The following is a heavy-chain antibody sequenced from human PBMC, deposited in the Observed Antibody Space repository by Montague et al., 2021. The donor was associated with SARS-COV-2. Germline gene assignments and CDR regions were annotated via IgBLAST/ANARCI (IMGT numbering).Heavy chain of an antibody. D-gene: IGHD1-7*01. J-gene: IGHJ4*02. CDR3: ARLLLELAGDY. CDR1: GGSISGSNYY. V-gene: IGHV4-39*01. Sequence: SETLSLTCTVSGGSISGSNYYWAWIRQPPGKGLEWIGSIYYSGSTYDNPSLKSRVSISVDTSKNPFSLKLNSVTAADTVVYYCARLLLELAGDYWGQGTLVTVSS. CDR2: IYYSGST.